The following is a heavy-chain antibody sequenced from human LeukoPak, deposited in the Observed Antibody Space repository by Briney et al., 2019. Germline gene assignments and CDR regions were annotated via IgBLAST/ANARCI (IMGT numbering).Heavy chain of an antibody. D-gene: IGHD3-10*02. Sequence: GGSLRLSCAAFGFTFSTYEMNWVRQAPGKGLEWVSYIRSSGSTMHYADSVKGRFTISRDNAKNSLYLQMNSLRAEDTAVYYCAELGITMIGGVWGKGTTVTISS. CDR2: IRSSGSTM. J-gene: IGHJ6*04. CDR1: GFTFSTYE. V-gene: IGHV3-48*03. CDR3: AELGITMIGGV.